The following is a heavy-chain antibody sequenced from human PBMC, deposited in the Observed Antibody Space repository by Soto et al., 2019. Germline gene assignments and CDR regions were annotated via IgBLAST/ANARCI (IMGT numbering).Heavy chain of an antibody. CDR3: ARVQRGPQGFLTWVDP. Sequence: PGESLKISCKDSGYSFTSFTSNWIAWVRQMPGKGLEWMGIIYPPDSDTKYSPSSQGQVTISVDKSINTAYLRWSSLKASDTAMYYCARVQRGPQGFLTWVDPWGQGTLVTVSS. J-gene: IGHJ5*02. CDR1: GYSFTSFTSNW. CDR2: IYPPDSDT. V-gene: IGHV5-51*01.